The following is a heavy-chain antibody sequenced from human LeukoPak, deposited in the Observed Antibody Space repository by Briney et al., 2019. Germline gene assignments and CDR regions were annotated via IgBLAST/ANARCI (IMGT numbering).Heavy chain of an antibody. V-gene: IGHV3-21*04. D-gene: IGHD3-9*01. J-gene: IGHJ1*01. CDR3: AKGPKYYDILTGPEYFQH. CDR2: ISSSSSYI. Sequence: GGSLRLSCAASGFTFSSYSMNWVRQAPGKGLEWVSSISSSSSYIYYANSVKGRFTISRDNAKNSLYLQMNSLRAEDTAVYYCAKGPKYYDILTGPEYFQHWGQGTLVTVSS. CDR1: GFTFSSYS.